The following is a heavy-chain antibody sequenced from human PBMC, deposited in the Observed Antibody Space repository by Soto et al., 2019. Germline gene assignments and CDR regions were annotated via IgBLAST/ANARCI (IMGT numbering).Heavy chain of an antibody. V-gene: IGHV1-8*01. CDR1: GYTFTSYD. CDR3: ARGLRVTTVPRGYYHYYMAV. D-gene: IGHD2-21*02. Sequence: ASVKVSCKASGYTFTSYDINWGRQSTGQGLEWMGWMNPNSGNTGYAQKFQGRVTMTRNTSISTAYMELSSLRSEDTAVYYCARGLRVTTVPRGYYHYYMAVWGKGTSVTVSS. J-gene: IGHJ6*03. CDR2: MNPNSGNT.